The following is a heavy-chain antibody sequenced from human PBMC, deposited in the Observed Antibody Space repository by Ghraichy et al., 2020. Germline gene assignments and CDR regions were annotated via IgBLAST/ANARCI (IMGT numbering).Heavy chain of an antibody. CDR1: GGSFSGYY. CDR2: INHSGST. J-gene: IGHJ5*02. CDR3: ARVRYSSQGFMGRGPNWFDP. Sequence: SQTLSLTCAVYGGSFSGYYWSWIRQPPGKGLEWIGEINHSGSTNYNPSLKSRVTISVDTSKNQFSLKLSSVTAADTAVYYCARVRYSSQGFMGRGPNWFDPWGQGTLVTVSS. V-gene: IGHV4-34*01. D-gene: IGHD3-16*02.